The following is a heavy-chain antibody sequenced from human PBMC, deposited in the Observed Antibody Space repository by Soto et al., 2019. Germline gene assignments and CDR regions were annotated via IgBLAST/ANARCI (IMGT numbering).Heavy chain of an antibody. D-gene: IGHD3-3*01. CDR1: GGTFSSYA. CDR3: ARDRLRFLEWLLPRVGYHYYGMDV. J-gene: IGHJ6*02. Sequence: SVKVSCKASGGTFSSYAISWVRQAPGQGLEWMGGIIPIFGTANYAQKFQGRVTITADESTSTAYMELSSLRSEDTAVYYCARDRLRFLEWLLPRVGYHYYGMDVWGQGTTVTVSS. CDR2: IIPIFGTA. V-gene: IGHV1-69*13.